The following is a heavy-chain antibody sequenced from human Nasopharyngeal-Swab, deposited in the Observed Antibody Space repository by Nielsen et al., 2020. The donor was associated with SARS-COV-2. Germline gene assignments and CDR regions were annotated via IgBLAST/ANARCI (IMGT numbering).Heavy chain of an antibody. CDR2: INPDSGDT. V-gene: IGHV1-2*02. D-gene: IGHD4-17*01. CDR1: GYTFTDYY. Sequence: ASVKVSCKTSGYTFTDYYIHWLRQVPGQGLEWVGCINPDSGDTQYAQKFQGRVTVTSDRSRSTAYMELRRLRSDDTAVYYCARDDYGDYGYFGHWGQGTLVTVSS. J-gene: IGHJ4*02. CDR3: ARDDYGDYGYFGH.